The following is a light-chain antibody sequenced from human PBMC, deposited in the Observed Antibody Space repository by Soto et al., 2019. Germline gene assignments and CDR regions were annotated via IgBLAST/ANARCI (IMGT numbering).Light chain of an antibody. CDR3: SSYTDRQSYL. V-gene: IGLV2-14*03. J-gene: IGLJ1*01. Sequence: QSALTQPASVSGSPGQSITISCSGTSSDIGSYDHVAWYQQFPGKSPKLIIYAVSDRPSGVSDRFSGSKSGISASLTISGLPTEDEADYYCSSYTDRQSYLFGSGTKVTVL. CDR1: SSDIGSYDH. CDR2: AVS.